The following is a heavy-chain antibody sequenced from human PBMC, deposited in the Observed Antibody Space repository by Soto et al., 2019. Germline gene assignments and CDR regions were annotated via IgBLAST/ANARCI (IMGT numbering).Heavy chain of an antibody. V-gene: IGHV1-3*01. J-gene: IGHJ5*02. CDR1: GYTFTSYA. CDR2: INAGNGNT. Sequence: ASVKVSCKASGYTFTSYAMHWVRQASGQRLEWMGWINAGNGNTKYSQKFQGRVTITRDTSASTAYMELSSLRSEDTAVYYCARIAAAGTYFWFDPWGQGTLVTVSS. CDR3: ARIAAAGTYFWFDP. D-gene: IGHD6-13*01.